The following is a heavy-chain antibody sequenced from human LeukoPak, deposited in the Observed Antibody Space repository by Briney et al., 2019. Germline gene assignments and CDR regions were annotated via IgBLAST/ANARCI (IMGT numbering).Heavy chain of an antibody. Sequence: EASVKVSCKASGGTFSSYTISWVRQAPGQGLEWMGRIIPIPGIANYAQKFQGRVTITGDKSTSTAYMELSSLRSEDTAVYYCARTGIAAAGPIDYWGQGTLVTVSS. J-gene: IGHJ4*02. V-gene: IGHV1-69*02. D-gene: IGHD6-13*01. CDR3: ARTGIAAAGPIDY. CDR2: IIPIPGIA. CDR1: GGTFSSYT.